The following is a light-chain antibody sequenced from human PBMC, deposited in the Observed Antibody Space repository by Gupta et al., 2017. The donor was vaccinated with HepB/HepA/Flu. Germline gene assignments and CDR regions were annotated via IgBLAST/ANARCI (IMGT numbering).Light chain of an antibody. CDR3: QHYGGSPLT. CDR2: GAS. Sequence: EIVLTQSPGPLSLSPGERATLSCRASQSISNNYLAWYQQKPGQAPRLLIYGASSRATGIPDRFSGSGSGTDFTLTISRLEPEDVAVYYCQHYGGSPLTFGQGTKVEIK. V-gene: IGKV3-20*01. CDR1: QSISNNY. J-gene: IGKJ1*01.